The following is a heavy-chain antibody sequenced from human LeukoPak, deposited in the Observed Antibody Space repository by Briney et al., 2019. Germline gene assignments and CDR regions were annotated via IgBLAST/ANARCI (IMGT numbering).Heavy chain of an antibody. D-gene: IGHD1-26*01. Sequence: GGSLRLSCAASGFTFSSYGMHWVRQAPGKGLEWVAFIRYDGSNKYYADSVKGRFTISRDNSKNTLYLQMNSLRAEDTAVYYCAKVALVGARYYYMDVWGKGTTVTVSS. CDR1: GFTFSSYG. V-gene: IGHV3-30*02. CDR2: IRYDGSNK. J-gene: IGHJ6*03. CDR3: AKVALVGARYYYMDV.